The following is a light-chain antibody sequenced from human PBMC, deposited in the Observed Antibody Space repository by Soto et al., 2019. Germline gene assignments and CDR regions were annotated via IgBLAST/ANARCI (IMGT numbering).Light chain of an antibody. CDR1: QSVSSN. J-gene: IGKJ1*01. V-gene: IGKV3-15*01. CDR2: GAS. Sequence: EIVMTQTTATLPGAGGESTSLSCRASQSVSSNLAWYQQKPGQAPRLLIYGASTRATGIPARFIGSGSGRELTLAFSRRMSEDSAVYYCRQYNNWPPAFGQGTKVDIK. CDR3: RQYNNWPPA.